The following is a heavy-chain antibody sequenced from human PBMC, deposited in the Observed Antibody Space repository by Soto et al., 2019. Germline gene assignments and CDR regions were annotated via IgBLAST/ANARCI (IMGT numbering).Heavy chain of an antibody. CDR2: INHSGST. V-gene: IGHV4-34*01. CDR3: ARDTSGLYYFDY. CDR1: GGSFSGYY. D-gene: IGHD1-26*01. J-gene: IGHJ4*02. Sequence: PSETLSLSCAVYGGSFSGYYWSWIRQPPGKGLEWIGEINHSGSTNYNPSLKSRVTISVDTSKNQFSLKLSSVTAADTAVYYCARDTSGLYYFDYWGQGSLVTVSS.